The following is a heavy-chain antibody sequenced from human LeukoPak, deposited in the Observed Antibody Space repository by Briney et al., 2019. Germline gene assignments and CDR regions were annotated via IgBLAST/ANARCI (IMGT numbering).Heavy chain of an antibody. J-gene: IGHJ5*02. CDR1: GFTFSSYG. Sequence: GGSLRLSCAASGFTFSSYGMHWVRQAPGKGLEWVAFIRYDGSNKYYADSVKGRFTISRDNSKNTLYLQMNSLRAEDTAVYYCAKDPHPPFTSQMNWFDPWGQGTLVTVSS. V-gene: IGHV3-30*02. CDR2: IRYDGSNK. D-gene: IGHD2/OR15-2a*01. CDR3: AKDPHPPFTSQMNWFDP.